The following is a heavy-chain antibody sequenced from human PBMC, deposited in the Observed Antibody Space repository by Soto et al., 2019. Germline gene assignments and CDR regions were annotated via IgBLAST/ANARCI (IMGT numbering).Heavy chain of an antibody. CDR2: ISIYNGNT. CDR3: ARAPGSSSRPLVFDY. Sequence: ASVKVSCKASGDTFTSNGISWVRQAPGQGLEWLAWISIYNGNTQYAQKVQGRVTMTTDTSTNTAYMELRSLRSDDTAVYYCARAPGSSSRPLVFDYWGQGTLVTVSS. CDR1: GDTFTSNG. J-gene: IGHJ4*02. V-gene: IGHV1-18*04. D-gene: IGHD6-6*01.